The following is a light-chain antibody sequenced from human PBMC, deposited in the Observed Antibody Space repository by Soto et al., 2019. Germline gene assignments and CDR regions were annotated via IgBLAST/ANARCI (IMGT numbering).Light chain of an antibody. J-gene: IGLJ1*01. CDR3: SSYTSIITLYV. V-gene: IGLV2-14*01. CDR2: EVS. Sequence: QSSLAQPASVSGSPGQSITISCTRTSSDVGGYNYVSWYQQHPGKAPKLMIYEVSNRPSGVSNRFSGSKSGNTASLAISGLQAEDEADYYCSSYTSIITLYVFGSGTKVTVL. CDR1: SSDVGGYNY.